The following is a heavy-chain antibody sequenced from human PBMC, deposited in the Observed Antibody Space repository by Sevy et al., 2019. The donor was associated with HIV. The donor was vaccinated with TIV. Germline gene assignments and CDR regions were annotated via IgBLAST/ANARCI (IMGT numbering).Heavy chain of an antibody. CDR1: GFTVSHNY. Sequence: GGSLRLSCAASGFTVSHNYMSWVRQAPGKGLEWVSVIYSGGRTYYADSVKGRFTISRDNSKNTVYLQRNSLRAEDTAVYYCANHASDYDSSGYLERDAFDIWGQGTMVTVSS. V-gene: IGHV3-53*01. CDR3: ANHASDYDSSGYLERDAFDI. D-gene: IGHD3-22*01. CDR2: IYSGGRT. J-gene: IGHJ3*02.